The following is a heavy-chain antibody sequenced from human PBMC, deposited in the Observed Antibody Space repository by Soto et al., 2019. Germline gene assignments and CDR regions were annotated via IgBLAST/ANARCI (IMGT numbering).Heavy chain of an antibody. CDR1: GYTFSSYG. CDR3: ARGPNYDILTGNYDGMDV. V-gene: IGHV1-18*01. D-gene: IGHD3-9*01. CDR2: ISAYNGNT. Sequence: QVQLVQSGAEVKKPGASVKVSCKASGYTFSSYGISWVRQAPGQGLEWMGWISAYNGNTNYAQKLQGRVTMTTDTTTSTAYMELRSLRSDDTAVYYCARGPNYDILTGNYDGMDVWGQGTTVTVSS. J-gene: IGHJ6*02.